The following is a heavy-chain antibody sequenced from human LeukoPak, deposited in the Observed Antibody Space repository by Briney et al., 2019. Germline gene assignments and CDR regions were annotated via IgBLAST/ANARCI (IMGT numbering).Heavy chain of an antibody. CDR3: FDY. J-gene: IGHJ4*02. Sequence: PGGSLRLSCAASGFTFSSYWMHWVRQAPGKGPVWVARTNRDGSSTAYADSVKGRFTISKDNAKNTLYLLMNSHCAGDSVEWYIFDYWGQGTLVTVSS. CDR1: GFTFSSYW. CDR2: TNRDGSST. V-gene: IGHV3-74*01.